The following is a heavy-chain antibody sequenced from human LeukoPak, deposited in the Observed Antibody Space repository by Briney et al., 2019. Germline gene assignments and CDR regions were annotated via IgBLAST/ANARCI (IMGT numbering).Heavy chain of an antibody. CDR2: IKQDGSEA. D-gene: IGHD3-10*01. J-gene: IGHJ4*02. CDR1: AFTFNRYW. Sequence: GGSLRLSCAASAFTFNRYWMSWVRQAPGKGLQCVANIKQDGSEAHYVDSVKGRFTISRDNAKNSLSLQMNSLDVDDTGVYFCTRDALFGSGRTHLDFWSQGTLVSVSS. CDR3: TRDALFGSGRTHLDF. V-gene: IGHV3-7*04.